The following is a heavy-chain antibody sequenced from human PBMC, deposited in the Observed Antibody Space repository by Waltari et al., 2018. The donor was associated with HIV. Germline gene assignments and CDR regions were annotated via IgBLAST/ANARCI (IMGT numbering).Heavy chain of an antibody. Sequence: QVQLLQSGGGVVQPGKSLRLSCAAPGFVFARYGMRWVRRAPGKGLEWVATIWYEESRKYHIDSVQGRFTISRDNSKDTLYLQMDNLRDEDTAVYYCARADFAHYYGWGCPLFWGQGTLVTVSA. V-gene: IGHV3-33*01. CDR1: GFVFARYG. CDR2: IWYEESRK. D-gene: IGHD3-10*01. J-gene: IGHJ4*02. CDR3: ARADFAHYYGWGCPLF.